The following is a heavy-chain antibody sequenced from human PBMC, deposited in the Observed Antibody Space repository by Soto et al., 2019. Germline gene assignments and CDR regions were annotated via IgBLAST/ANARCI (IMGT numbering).Heavy chain of an antibody. Sequence: QVQLVQSGAEVKKPGASVKVSCKASGYTFTSDAMHRVRQAPGQRLEWMGWINAGNGNTKYSQKFQGRVTITRDTSASTAYMELSSLRPEDTAVYYCARSLGAALVDCWGQGTLVTVSS. CDR3: ARSLGAALVDC. J-gene: IGHJ4*02. D-gene: IGHD1-26*01. CDR2: INAGNGNT. V-gene: IGHV1-3*01. CDR1: GYTFTSDA.